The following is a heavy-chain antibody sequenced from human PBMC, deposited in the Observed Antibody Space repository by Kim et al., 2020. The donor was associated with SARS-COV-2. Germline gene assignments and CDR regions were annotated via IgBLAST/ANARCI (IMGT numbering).Heavy chain of an antibody. Sequence: ASVKVSCKASGYTFTGYYMHWVRQAPGQGLEWMGWINPNSGGTNYAQKFQGRVTMTRDTSISTAYMELSRLRSDDTAVYYCAREERILDRYNWFDPWGQGTLVTVSS. J-gene: IGHJ5*02. V-gene: IGHV1-2*02. D-gene: IGHD1-1*01. CDR1: GYTFTGYY. CDR3: AREERILDRYNWFDP. CDR2: INPNSGGT.